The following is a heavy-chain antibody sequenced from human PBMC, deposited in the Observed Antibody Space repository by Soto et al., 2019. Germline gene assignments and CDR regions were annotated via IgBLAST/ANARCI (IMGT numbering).Heavy chain of an antibody. CDR3: ARVGGSITGRAPDY. CDR2: IYHSGTT. J-gene: IGHJ4*02. D-gene: IGHD6-6*01. Sequence: QLQLQESGPGLVKPSETLSLTCTVSGDSISTLTYYWGWIRQPPGKGLEWIGNIYHSGTTYYNASLKTRVTISVDTSKNQFSLKLTSVTAADTAVYYCARVGGSITGRAPDYWGLGTLVTVSA. CDR1: GDSISTLTYY. V-gene: IGHV4-39*01.